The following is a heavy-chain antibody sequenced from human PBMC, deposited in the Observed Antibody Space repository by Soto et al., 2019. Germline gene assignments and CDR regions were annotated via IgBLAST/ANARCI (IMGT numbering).Heavy chain of an antibody. CDR1: GYTFTSYD. CDR2: MNHNSGNT. V-gene: IGHV1-8*01. J-gene: IGHJ5*02. Sequence: QVQLVQSGAEVKKPGASVKVSCKASGYTFTSYDINWVRQATGQGLEWMGWMNHNSGNTGYAQKFQGRVTMTRNTSISTAYMELSSLRSEDTAVYYCARGGLVVVAAKGRNGFDPWGQGTLVTVSS. CDR3: ARGGLVVVAAKGRNGFDP. D-gene: IGHD2-15*01.